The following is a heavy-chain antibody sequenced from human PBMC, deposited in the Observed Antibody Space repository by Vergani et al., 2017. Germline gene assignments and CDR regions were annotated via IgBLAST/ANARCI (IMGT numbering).Heavy chain of an antibody. V-gene: IGHV3-23*01. Sequence: EVQLLESGGGLVQPGGSLRLSCAASGFTFSSYAMSWVRPAPGKGLEWVSAISGSGGSTYYADSVKGRFTISSDNSKNTLYLQMNSLRAEDTAVYYCAKVTARSSGCHYFDYWGQGTLVTVSS. CDR3: AKVTARSSGCHYFDY. CDR1: GFTFSSYA. J-gene: IGHJ4*02. D-gene: IGHD6-19*01. CDR2: ISGSGGST.